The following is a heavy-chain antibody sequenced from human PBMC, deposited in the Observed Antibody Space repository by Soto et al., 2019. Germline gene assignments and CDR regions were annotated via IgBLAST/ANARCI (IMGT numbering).Heavy chain of an antibody. CDR2: INHSGNT. CDR1: GGSFSGYY. CDR3: ASGLSGDKVDQ. D-gene: IGHD2-21*01. Sequence: SETLSLTCAVYGGSFSGYYWTWIRQPPGTGLEWIGEINHSGNTYNNPSLRSRLTISLDTSKSQFSLNLNSVTAADTAVYYCASGLSGDKVDQWGQGTLVTVSS. V-gene: IGHV4-34*01. J-gene: IGHJ4*02.